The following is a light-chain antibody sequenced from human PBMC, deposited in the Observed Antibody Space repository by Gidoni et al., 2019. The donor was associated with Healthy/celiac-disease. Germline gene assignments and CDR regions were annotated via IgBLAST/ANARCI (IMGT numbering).Light chain of an antibody. Sequence: EIVLTQAPATLSVSPGERATLSCRASQSVSSNLAWYQQKPGQAPRLLIYGASTRATGIPARCSGSGSGTEFTLTISSMQSEDVAVYYCQQYNNWPPITFGQGTRLEIK. J-gene: IGKJ5*01. CDR1: QSVSSN. CDR2: GAS. CDR3: QQYNNWPPIT. V-gene: IGKV3-15*01.